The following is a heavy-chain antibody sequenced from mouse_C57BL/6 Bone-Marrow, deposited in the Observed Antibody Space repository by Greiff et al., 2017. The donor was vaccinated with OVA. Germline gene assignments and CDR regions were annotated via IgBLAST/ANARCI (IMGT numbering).Heavy chain of an antibody. CDR2: IDPENGDT. CDR3: TYYYGSMDY. Sequence: EVQLQQSGAELVRPGASVKLSCTASGFNIKDDYMHWVKQRPEQGLEWIGWIDPENGDTEYASKFQGKATITADTSSNTAYLQLSSLTSEDTAVYYCTYYYGSMDYWGQGTSVTVSS. V-gene: IGHV14-4*01. CDR1: GFNIKDDY. D-gene: IGHD1-1*01. J-gene: IGHJ4*01.